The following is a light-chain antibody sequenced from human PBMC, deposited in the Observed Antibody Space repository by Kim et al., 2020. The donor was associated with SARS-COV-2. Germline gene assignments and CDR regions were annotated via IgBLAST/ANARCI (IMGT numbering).Light chain of an antibody. CDR1: NIGRKS. CDR3: QVWDSSSDHPYV. V-gene: IGLV3-21*04. Sequence: PGKTARSTCGGKNIGRKSVHWYQQKTGRAPVLVIYYDSDRPSGSPARFSGSNSGNTATLSIIRVEAGDEADYYCQVWDSSSDHPYVFGTGTKVTVL. CDR2: YDS. J-gene: IGLJ1*01.